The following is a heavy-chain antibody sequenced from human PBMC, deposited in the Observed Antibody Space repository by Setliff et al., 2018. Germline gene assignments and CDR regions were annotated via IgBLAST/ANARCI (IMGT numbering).Heavy chain of an antibody. CDR1: GGSISSGDAS. J-gene: IGHJ4*02. Sequence: SETLSLTCAVSGGSISSGDASWSWIRQPPGKGLEWIGSIYYSGSTNYNPSLKSRVTISVDTSKNQFSLKLSSVTAADTAVYYCAREGEAGNFDYWGQGTLVTVSS. CDR3: AREGEAGNFDY. D-gene: IGHD6-19*01. CDR2: IYYSGST. V-gene: IGHV4-61*08.